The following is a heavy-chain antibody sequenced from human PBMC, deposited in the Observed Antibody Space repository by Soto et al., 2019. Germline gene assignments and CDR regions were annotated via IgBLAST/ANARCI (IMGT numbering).Heavy chain of an antibody. V-gene: IGHV1-69*13. J-gene: IGHJ4*02. CDR1: GGTFSSYA. CDR3: ARRGYCSSTSCYHNFDY. D-gene: IGHD2-2*01. Sequence: ASVTVCCKASGGTFSSYAMRWVRQAPGQGLEWMGGIIPIFGTANYAQKFQGRVTITADESTSTAYMELSSLRSEDTAVYYCARRGYCSSTSCYHNFDYWGQGTLVTVSS. CDR2: IIPIFGTA.